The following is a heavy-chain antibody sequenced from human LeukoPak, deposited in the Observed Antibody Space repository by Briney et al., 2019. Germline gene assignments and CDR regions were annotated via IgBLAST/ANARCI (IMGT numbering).Heavy chain of an antibody. Sequence: SETLSLTCAVYGGSFSGYYWSWIRQPPGKGLEWIGEINHSGSTNYNPSLKSRVTISVDTSKNQFSLKLSPVTAADTAVYYCASETRRDGYNSFDYWGQGTLVTVSS. D-gene: IGHD5-24*01. CDR1: GGSFSGYY. V-gene: IGHV4-34*01. CDR3: ASETRRDGYNSFDY. J-gene: IGHJ4*02. CDR2: INHSGST.